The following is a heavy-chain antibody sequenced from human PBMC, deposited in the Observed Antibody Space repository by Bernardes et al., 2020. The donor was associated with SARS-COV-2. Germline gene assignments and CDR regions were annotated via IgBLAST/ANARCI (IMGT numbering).Heavy chain of an antibody. CDR2: ISTSGGGT. J-gene: IGHJ4*02. Sequence: GSLRLSCAASGFTFSSHVINWVRQAPGKGLEWVSVISTSGGGTYYADSVKGRFTISRDNSKNTLYLQMNSLRAEDTAVYYCAYYWADYWGQGTLVTVSS. V-gene: IGHV3-23*01. CDR1: GFTFSSHV. D-gene: IGHD3-10*01. CDR3: AYYWADY.